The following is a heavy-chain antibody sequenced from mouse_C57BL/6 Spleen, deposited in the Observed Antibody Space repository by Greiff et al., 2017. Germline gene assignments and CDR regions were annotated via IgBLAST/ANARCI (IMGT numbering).Heavy chain of an antibody. Sequence: QVQLKESGPGLVQPSQSLSITCTVSGFSLTSYGVHWVRQSPGKGLEWLGVIWRGGSTDYNAAFMSRLSITKDNSKSQVFFKMNSLQADDTAIYYCAKSRPELGSAMDYWGQGTSVTVSS. CDR2: IWRGGST. CDR3: AKSRPELGSAMDY. CDR1: GFSLTSYG. V-gene: IGHV2-5*01. D-gene: IGHD3-3*01. J-gene: IGHJ4*01.